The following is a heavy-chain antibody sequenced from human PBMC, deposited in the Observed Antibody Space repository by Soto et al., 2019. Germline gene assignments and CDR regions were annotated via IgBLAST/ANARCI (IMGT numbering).Heavy chain of an antibody. J-gene: IGHJ4*02. V-gene: IGHV1-2*02. CDR2: INPNSGGT. CDR3: AGGLYSARYSRSKPFDD. CDR1: GYTFTGYY. D-gene: IGHD1-26*01. Sequence: XSVKVSCKASGYTFTGYYMHWVRQAPGQGLEWMGWINPNSGGTNYAQKFQGRVTMTRDTSISTAYMELSRLRSDDTAVYYCAGGLYSARYSRSKPFDDWGQGTLGTVS.